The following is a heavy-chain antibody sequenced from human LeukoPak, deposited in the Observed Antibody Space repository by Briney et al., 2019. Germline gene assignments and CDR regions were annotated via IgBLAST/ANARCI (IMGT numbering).Heavy chain of an antibody. V-gene: IGHV3-30*04. CDR1: GFTFSSYA. CDR3: AKDVTTTVTLDY. J-gene: IGHJ4*02. Sequence: GGSLRLSCAASGFTFSSYAMHWVRQAPGKGLEWVVVISYDGSNKYYADSVKGRFTISRDNSKNTLYLQMNSLRAEDTAVYYCAKDVTTTVTLDYWGQGTLVTVSS. CDR2: ISYDGSNK. D-gene: IGHD4-17*01.